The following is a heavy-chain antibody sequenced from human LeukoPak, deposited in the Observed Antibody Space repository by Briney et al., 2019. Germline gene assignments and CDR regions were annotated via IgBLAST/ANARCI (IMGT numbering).Heavy chain of an antibody. Sequence: PGGSLRLSCAASGFTFSSYGMHWVRQAPGKGLEWVAFIRYDGINKYYADSVKGRFTISRDNSKNTLYLQMNSLRAEDTAVYYCAVISEIGDYWGQGTLVTVSS. CDR3: AVISEIGDY. CDR2: IRYDGINK. V-gene: IGHV3-30*02. J-gene: IGHJ4*02. CDR1: GFTFSSYG. D-gene: IGHD2-15*01.